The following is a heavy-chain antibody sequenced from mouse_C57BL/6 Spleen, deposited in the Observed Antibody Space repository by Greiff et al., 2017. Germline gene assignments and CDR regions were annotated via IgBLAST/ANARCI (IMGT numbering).Heavy chain of an antibody. V-gene: IGHV1-59*01. Sequence: QVQLQQPGAELVRPGTSVKLSCKASGYTFTSYWMHWVKQRPGKGLEWIGVIDPSDSYTNYNQKFKGKATLTVDTSSSTAYMQLSSLTSEDSAVYYCARSGDGNYEDYWGQGTTLTVSS. CDR3: ARSGDGNYEDY. J-gene: IGHJ2*01. D-gene: IGHD2-1*01. CDR1: GYTFTSYW. CDR2: IDPSDSYT.